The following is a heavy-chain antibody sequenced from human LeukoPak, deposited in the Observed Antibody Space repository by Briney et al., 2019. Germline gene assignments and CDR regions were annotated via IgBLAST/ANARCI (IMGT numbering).Heavy chain of an antibody. V-gene: IGHV3-74*01. D-gene: IGHD6-6*01. CDR1: GFSFSGHW. CDR3: ARGPNSNWSGLDF. CDR2: ISPTGSTT. Sequence: HPGGSLRLSCTASGFSFSGHWMHWARQLPGKGLVWVSRISPTGSTTSYADSVKGRFTVSRDNAKNTLYLQVNNLRAEDTAVYYCARGPNSNWSGLDFWGQGTLLTVSS. J-gene: IGHJ4*02.